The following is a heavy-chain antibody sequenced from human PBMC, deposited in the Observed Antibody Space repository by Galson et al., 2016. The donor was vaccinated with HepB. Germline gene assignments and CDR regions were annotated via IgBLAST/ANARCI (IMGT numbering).Heavy chain of an antibody. D-gene: IGHD4-23*01. J-gene: IGHJ4*02. Sequence: SETLSLTCTVSGDSIISSFYWSWIRQPPGKTLEWIGYFYYGGSTKYNPSLKSRLTISVDTSKNQFSLRLTSVTAADTALYYCARVSVVPSAHFDYWGQGTLVTVSS. V-gene: IGHV4-59*01. CDR2: FYYGGST. CDR3: ARVSVVPSAHFDY. CDR1: GDSIISSFY.